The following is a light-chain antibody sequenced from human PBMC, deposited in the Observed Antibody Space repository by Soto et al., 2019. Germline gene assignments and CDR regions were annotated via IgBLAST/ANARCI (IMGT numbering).Light chain of an antibody. J-gene: IGLJ3*02. CDR1: SSDVGGYNY. Sequence: QSALTQPRSVSGSPGQSVTISCTGTSSDVGGYNYVSWYQQHPGKAPKLVIYDVSKWPSGVPDRFSGSKSGNTASLTISGLHAEDEADYYCCSYAGNSLWVFGGGTKLTVL. CDR2: DVS. V-gene: IGLV2-11*01. CDR3: CSYAGNSLWV.